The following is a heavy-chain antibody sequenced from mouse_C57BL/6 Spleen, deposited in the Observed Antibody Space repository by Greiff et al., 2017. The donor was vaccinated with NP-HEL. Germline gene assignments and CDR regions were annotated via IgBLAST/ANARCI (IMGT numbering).Heavy chain of an antibody. D-gene: IGHD6-1*01. Sequence: VQLQESGAELAKPGASVKLSCKASGYTFTSYWMHWVKQRPGQGLEWIGYINPGGGYTKYNQKLKDKATWTADKSSSTAYMQLSSLTYEDSAVYYCARPGSQGPGAYWGQGTLVTVSA. CDR1: GYTFTSYW. CDR2: INPGGGYT. CDR3: ARPGSQGPGAY. J-gene: IGHJ3*01. V-gene: IGHV1-7*01.